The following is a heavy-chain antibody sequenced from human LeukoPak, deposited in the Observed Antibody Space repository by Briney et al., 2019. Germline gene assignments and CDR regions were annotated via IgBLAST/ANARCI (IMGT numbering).Heavy chain of an antibody. Sequence: SETLSLTCTVSGGSISSGGYYWSWIRQHPGKGLEWIGYIYYSGSTYYNPSLKSRVTISVDTSKNQFSLKLSSVTAADTAVYYCARGLGSCTYYYYYGMDVWGQGTTATVSS. CDR2: IYYSGST. CDR3: ARGLGSCTYYYYYGMDV. CDR1: GGSISSGGYY. J-gene: IGHJ6*02. D-gene: IGHD3-16*01. V-gene: IGHV4-31*03.